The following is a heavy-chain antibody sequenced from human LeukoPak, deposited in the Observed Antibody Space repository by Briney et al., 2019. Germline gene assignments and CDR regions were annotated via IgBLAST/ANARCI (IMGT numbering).Heavy chain of an antibody. Sequence: SETLSLTCTVSGDSISSGNYYWSWIRQPAGKGLEWIGRIYISGNTNYNPSLKSRVTISIDTSKNQFSLKLRSVSAADTAVYYCARVWVAADNWFDPWGQGILVTVSS. V-gene: IGHV4-61*02. J-gene: IGHJ5*02. CDR3: ARVWVAADNWFDP. CDR2: IYISGNT. CDR1: GDSISSGNYY. D-gene: IGHD2-15*01.